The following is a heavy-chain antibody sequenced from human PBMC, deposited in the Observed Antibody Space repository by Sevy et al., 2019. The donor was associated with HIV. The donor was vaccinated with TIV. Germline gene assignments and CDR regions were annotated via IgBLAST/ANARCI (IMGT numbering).Heavy chain of an antibody. J-gene: IGHJ4*02. D-gene: IGHD1-26*01. V-gene: IGHV3-21*06. CDR2: ISGLSNYI. CDR1: GFTISRFN. CDR3: ARGPPDGSYDYFDY. Sequence: GGSLRLSCAASGFTISRFNMNWVRQAPGKGLEWVSSISGLSNYIYYAESLKGRFIISRDNAKNTLYLQMNSLRADDTAVYYCARGPPDGSYDYFDYWGQGTLVTVSS.